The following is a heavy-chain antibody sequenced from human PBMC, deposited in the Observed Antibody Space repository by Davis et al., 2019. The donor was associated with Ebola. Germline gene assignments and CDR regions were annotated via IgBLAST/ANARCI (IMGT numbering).Heavy chain of an antibody. CDR3: ARGDKTFDP. D-gene: IGHD5-24*01. Sequence: GGSLRLSCSAFLFLFRNYGIHWVRQAPGKGLEWVAVIWKDGSNKYYGDSVKGRITISRDNSNNMVYLQMDSLRAEDTAVYHCARGDKTFDPWGPGTLVTVSS. J-gene: IGHJ5*02. CDR2: IWKDGSNK. CDR1: LFLFRNYG. V-gene: IGHV3-33*01.